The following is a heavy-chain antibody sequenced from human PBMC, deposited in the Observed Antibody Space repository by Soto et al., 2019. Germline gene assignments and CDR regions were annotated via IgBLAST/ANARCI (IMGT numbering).Heavy chain of an antibody. Sequence: GGSLRLSCAASGFTFCSYSMNWVRQAPGKGLEWVSSISSSSSYIYYADSVKGRFTISRDNAKNSLYLQMNSLRAEDTAVYYCAKALPTVAGNYYYGMDVWGQGTTVTVSS. CDR3: AKALPTVAGNYYYGMDV. CDR1: GFTFCSYS. D-gene: IGHD6-19*01. CDR2: ISSSSSYI. V-gene: IGHV3-21*01. J-gene: IGHJ6*02.